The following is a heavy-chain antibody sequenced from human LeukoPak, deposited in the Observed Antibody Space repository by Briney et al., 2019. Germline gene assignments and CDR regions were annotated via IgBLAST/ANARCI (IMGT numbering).Heavy chain of an antibody. CDR1: GFTFSSYA. CDR3: ARVGYTSSWGERYYFDY. V-gene: IGHV3-64*01. J-gene: IGHJ4*02. CDR2: ISSNGGST. Sequence: PGGSLRLSCAASGFTFSSYAMHWVRQAPGKGLEYVSAISSNGGSTYYANSVKGRFTISRDNSKNTLYLQMGSLRAEDMAVYYCARVGYTSSWGERYYFDYWGQGTLVTVSS. D-gene: IGHD6-13*01.